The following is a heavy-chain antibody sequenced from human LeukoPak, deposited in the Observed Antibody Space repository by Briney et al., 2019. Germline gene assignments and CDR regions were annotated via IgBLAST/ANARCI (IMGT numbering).Heavy chain of an antibody. V-gene: IGHV1-46*01. CDR3: ARVDCSGGSCFYGMDV. Sequence: ASVKVSCKASGYTFTSYYMHWVRQAPGQGLEWMGIINPSGGSTSYAQKFQGRVTMTRDTSTSTVYMELSSLRSEDTAVYYCARVDCSGGSCFYGMDVWGQGTRSPSP. CDR2: INPSGGST. J-gene: IGHJ6*02. CDR1: GYTFTSYY. D-gene: IGHD2-15*01.